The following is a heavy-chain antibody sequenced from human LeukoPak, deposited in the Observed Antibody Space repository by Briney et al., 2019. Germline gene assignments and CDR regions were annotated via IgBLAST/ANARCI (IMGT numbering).Heavy chain of an antibody. Sequence: GGSLRLSRAASGVTFSSYAMSWVRQAPGKGLEWVSAISGSGGSTYYADSVKGRFTISRDNSKNTLYLQMNSLRAEDTAVYYCAKDPYSGSYYGNYWGQGTLVTVSS. CDR2: ISGSGGST. J-gene: IGHJ4*02. CDR1: GVTFSSYA. D-gene: IGHD1-26*01. CDR3: AKDPYSGSYYGNY. V-gene: IGHV3-23*01.